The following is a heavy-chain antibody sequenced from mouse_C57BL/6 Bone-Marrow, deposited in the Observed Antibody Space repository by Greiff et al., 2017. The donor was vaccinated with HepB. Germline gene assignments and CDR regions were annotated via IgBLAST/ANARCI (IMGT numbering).Heavy chain of an antibody. D-gene: IGHD2-4*01. Sequence: EVKLVESGGDLVKPGGSLKLSCAASGFTFSSYGMSWVRQTPDKRLEWVATISSGGSYTYYPDSVKGRFTISRDNANNTLYLQMSSLKSEDTAMYHCARHDYGAWFAYWGQGTLVTVSA. CDR2: ISSGGSYT. V-gene: IGHV5-6*01. J-gene: IGHJ3*01. CDR3: ARHDYGAWFAY. CDR1: GFTFSSYG.